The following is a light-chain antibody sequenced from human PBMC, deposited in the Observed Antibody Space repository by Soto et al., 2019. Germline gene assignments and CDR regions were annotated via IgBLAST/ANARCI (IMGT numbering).Light chain of an antibody. CDR3: SSHGGSGV. J-gene: IGLJ3*02. Sequence: QSALTQPPSASGSPGQSVAISCTGTSSDVGAYNYVSWYQQYPGKAPKLIIYDVSKRPSGVPDRFSGSKSGNMASLTVTGLQAEDEADYYCSSHGGSGVFGGGTKLTVL. CDR1: SSDVGAYNY. V-gene: IGLV2-8*01. CDR2: DVS.